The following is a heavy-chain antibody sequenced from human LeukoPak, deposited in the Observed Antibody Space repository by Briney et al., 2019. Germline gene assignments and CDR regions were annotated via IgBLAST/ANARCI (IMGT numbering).Heavy chain of an antibody. CDR3: ARVHSYGYYYYYGMDV. J-gene: IGHJ6*02. V-gene: IGHV4-4*02. CDR1: GGSISSSNW. CDR2: IYHSGST. Sequence: SETLSLTCAVSGGSISSSNWWSWVRQPPGKGLEWIGEIYHSGSTNYNPSLKSRVTISVDKSKNQFSLKLSSVTAADTAVYYCARVHSYGYYYYYGMDVWGQGTTVTVSS. D-gene: IGHD5-18*01.